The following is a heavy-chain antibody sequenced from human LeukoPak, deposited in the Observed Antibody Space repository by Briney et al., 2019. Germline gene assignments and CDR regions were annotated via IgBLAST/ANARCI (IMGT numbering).Heavy chain of an antibody. CDR2: IYYSGST. Sequence: SETLSLTCTVSGGSISSYYWSWIRQPPGKGLKWIGHIYYSGSTNYNPSLKSRVTISVDTSKNQFSLKLSSVTAADTAVYYCARVALVGGYYYYGMDVWGQGTTVTVSS. D-gene: IGHD2-15*01. J-gene: IGHJ6*02. V-gene: IGHV4-59*08. CDR1: GGSISSYY. CDR3: ARVALVGGYYYYGMDV.